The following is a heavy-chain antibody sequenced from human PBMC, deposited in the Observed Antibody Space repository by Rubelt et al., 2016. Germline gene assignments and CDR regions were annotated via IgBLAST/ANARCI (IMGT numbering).Heavy chain of an antibody. J-gene: IGHJ4*02. D-gene: IGHD4-11*01. CDR1: GGSISSYY. CDR3: ARHASGANSYYDY. CDR2: IYTSGST. Sequence: QVQLQESGPGLVKPSGTLSLSCTVSGGSISSYYWSWIRQPAGKGLEWIGRIYTSGSTNYNPSLKSRVTMSVDTSKNKFSLRVRAGTAADTAVYYCARHASGANSYYDYWGQGTLVTVSS. V-gene: IGHV4-4*07.